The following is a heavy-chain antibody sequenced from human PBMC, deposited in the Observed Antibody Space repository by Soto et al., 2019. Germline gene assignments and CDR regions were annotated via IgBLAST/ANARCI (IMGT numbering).Heavy chain of an antibody. CDR2: ISGSGGNT. D-gene: IGHD4-17*01. Sequence: VHLLESGGGLVQPGGSLRLSCVASGFTFSSYSMSWVRQAPGKGLEWVSAISGSGGNTYYADSVKGRFTISRDNSKNTLYLQMNSLRAEDTAVYYCAKFSLTTAHFDYWGQGTLVTVSS. CDR3: AKFSLTTAHFDY. CDR1: GFTFSSYS. V-gene: IGHV3-23*01. J-gene: IGHJ4*02.